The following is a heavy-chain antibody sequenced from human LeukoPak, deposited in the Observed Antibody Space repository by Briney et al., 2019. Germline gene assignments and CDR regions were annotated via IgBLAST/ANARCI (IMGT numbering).Heavy chain of an antibody. CDR3: AIDTVYYDPPSY. D-gene: IGHD3-16*01. J-gene: IGHJ4*01. Sequence: ASVKVSCKASGDTFTGYYMHWVRQAPGQGLEWMGGSDPENGKTVYPQNFQGRVTMTEDTSTDTAYMELSSLRSEDTAVYYCAIDTVYYDPPSYWGQGTLVTVSS. CDR1: GDTFTGYY. V-gene: IGHV1-24*01. CDR2: SDPENGKT.